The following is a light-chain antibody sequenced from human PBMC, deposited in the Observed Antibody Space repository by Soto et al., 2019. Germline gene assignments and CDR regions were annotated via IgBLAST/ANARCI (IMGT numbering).Light chain of an antibody. Sequence: EIVLTQSPGTLSLSPGERATLSCRASQSVSSSYLAWYQQKPGQAPRLLIYGASSRATGIPDRFSGSGSGTDFTINISRLEPEASAGYYGHQYGSKDFSFGPENKVDSK. CDR2: GAS. V-gene: IGKV3-20*01. J-gene: IGKJ3*01. CDR3: HQYGSKDFS. CDR1: QSVSSSY.